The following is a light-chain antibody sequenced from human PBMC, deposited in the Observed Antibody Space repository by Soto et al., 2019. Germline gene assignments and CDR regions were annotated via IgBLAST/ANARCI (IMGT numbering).Light chain of an antibody. J-gene: IGKJ5*01. CDR2: AAS. CDR1: QRINNY. V-gene: IGKV1-39*01. CDR3: QQYYSYTIT. Sequence: DLQMTQSPSSLSASVGDRFIVTCRASQRINNYLNWYQQKPGKAPNXXIYAASTLQSGVPSRFSGSGSGTDFTLTISCLKSEDCATYYCQQYYSYTITFGQGTRLEIK.